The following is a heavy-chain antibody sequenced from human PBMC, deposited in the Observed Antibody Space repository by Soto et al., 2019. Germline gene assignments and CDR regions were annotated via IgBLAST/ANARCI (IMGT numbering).Heavy chain of an antibody. Sequence: HVQLQESGPGLVKPSQTLSLNCTVSGGSLSSGGYYWSWLRQHPVKGLEWIGYIYYSRSTYYNPSLKGRFTISVDTSKNQFAMKLSSVTAADTAVYYCARDKREYTLDYWGQGTLVTVSS. V-gene: IGHV4-31*03. CDR2: IYYSRST. D-gene: IGHD6-6*01. CDR3: ARDKREYTLDY. J-gene: IGHJ4*02. CDR1: GGSLSSGGYY.